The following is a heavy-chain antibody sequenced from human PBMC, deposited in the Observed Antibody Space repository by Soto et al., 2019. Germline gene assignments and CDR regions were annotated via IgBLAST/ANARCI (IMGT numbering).Heavy chain of an antibody. CDR1: GFTFSSYA. CDR2: ISGSGGST. D-gene: IGHD2-21*02. Sequence: EVQLLESGGGLVQPGGSLRLSCAASGFTFSSYAMSWVRQAPGKGLEWVSAISGSGGSTYYADSVKGRFTISRDNSTNTLYLQMNSLRAEDTAVYYCAKDRIVVVTGVCGYFDYWGQGTLVTVSS. V-gene: IGHV3-23*01. CDR3: AKDRIVVVTGVCGYFDY. J-gene: IGHJ4*02.